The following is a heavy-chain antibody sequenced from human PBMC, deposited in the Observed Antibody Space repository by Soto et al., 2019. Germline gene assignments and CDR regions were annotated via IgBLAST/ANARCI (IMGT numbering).Heavy chain of an antibody. V-gene: IGHV4-39*01. J-gene: IGHJ4*02. CDR3: ARPPKLYRTASYADF. CDR2: VYYSGGA. D-gene: IGHD1-26*01. Sequence: SETLSLTCTVSGGSISSSDYHWGWIRQPPGKALEWIGSVYYSGGAYYKPSLNSRASISVDTSKNQISLEVTSVTAADTAVYFCARPPKLYRTASYADFWGQGILVTVSS. CDR1: GGSISSSDYH.